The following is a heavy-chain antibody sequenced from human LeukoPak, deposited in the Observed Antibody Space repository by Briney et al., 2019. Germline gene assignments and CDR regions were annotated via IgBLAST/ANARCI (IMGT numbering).Heavy chain of an antibody. CDR1: GGTFSSYA. D-gene: IGHD3-16*02. CDR3: ARAGGDIRSFSWEYYLDY. CDR2: IIPIFGTA. V-gene: IGHV1-69*13. Sequence: ASVKVSCKASGGTFSSYAISWVRQAPGQGLEWMGGIIPIFGTANYAQKFQGRVTITADESTSTAYMELSSLRSEDTAVYYCARAGGDIRSFSWEYYLDYWGQGTLVTVSS. J-gene: IGHJ4*02.